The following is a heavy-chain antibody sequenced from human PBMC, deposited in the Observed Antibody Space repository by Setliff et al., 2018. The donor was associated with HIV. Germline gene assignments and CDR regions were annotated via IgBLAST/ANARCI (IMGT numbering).Heavy chain of an antibody. V-gene: IGHV4-59*11. J-gene: IGHJ6*03. CDR3: GSIMVGGAMSYSYYYMDV. D-gene: IGHD3-16*01. Sequence: PSETLSLTCTVSGDSINTHYWSWIRQPPGKGLEWIGCISHSGNTNFNPSLNSRVTISLDTSKNQFSLRLTSLTAADTAVYYCGSIMVGGAMSYSYYYMDVWGKGTTVTVS. CDR2: ISHSGNT. CDR1: GDSINTHY.